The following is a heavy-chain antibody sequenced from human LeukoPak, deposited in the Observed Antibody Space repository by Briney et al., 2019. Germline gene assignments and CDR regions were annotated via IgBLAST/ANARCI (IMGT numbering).Heavy chain of an antibody. D-gene: IGHD6-13*01. Sequence: GESLKISCKGSGYNFTNYWIGWVRQMPGKGLEWMGIIYPGDSDTRYSPSFQGQVTISADKSISVAFLQWSSLKASDTAMYCCARLTSSSWQNFEYWGQGTLVTVSS. J-gene: IGHJ4*02. CDR1: GYNFTNYW. CDR3: ARLTSSSWQNFEY. V-gene: IGHV5-51*01. CDR2: IYPGDSDT.